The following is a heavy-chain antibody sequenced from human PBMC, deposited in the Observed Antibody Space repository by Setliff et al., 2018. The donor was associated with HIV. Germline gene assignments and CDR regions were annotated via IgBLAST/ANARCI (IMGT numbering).Heavy chain of an antibody. CDR1: GFIFANAH. D-gene: IGHD2-15*01. J-gene: IGHJ4*02. CDR2: IKSQTDGGTI. V-gene: IGHV3-15*01. Sequence: PGGSLRLSCTASGFIFANAHMDWVRQAPGKGLEWVARIKSQTDGGTIDYAAPVKDRFTISRDDSKSTLYLQMNSLKSEDTAHYFCVVYFGGNGGRGLWGQGTLVTVSS. CDR3: VVYFGGNGGRGL.